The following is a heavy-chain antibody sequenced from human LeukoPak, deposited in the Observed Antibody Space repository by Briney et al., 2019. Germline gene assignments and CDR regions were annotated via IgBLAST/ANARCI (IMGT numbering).Heavy chain of an antibody. J-gene: IGHJ4*02. V-gene: IGHV3-23*01. Sequence: GGSLRLSCEASGFTFTSYAMHWVRQAPGKGLEWVSSISASGSGTFYTDSMSGRFTISRDNAKKTLFLQMKNLRLGDTALYYCAKGRDTSGRQNFDFWGQGTLVTVSS. CDR2: ISASGSGT. CDR3: AKGRDTSGRQNFDF. CDR1: GFTFTSYA. D-gene: IGHD6-19*01.